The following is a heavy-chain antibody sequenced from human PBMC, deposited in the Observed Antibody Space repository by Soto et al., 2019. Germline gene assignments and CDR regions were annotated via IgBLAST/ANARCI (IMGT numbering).Heavy chain of an antibody. V-gene: IGHV1-18*01. CDR2: IRAFSGRK. J-gene: IGHJ4*02. Sequence: QVQLVQSGAEVKKPGASVKVSCKTSGFNFFNYGYTWVRQAPGQGLEWVGCIRAFSGRKDYAPKFPGRVTLTADTPTSTAYMELGSLTSDDTAVYYCARTSSTANFEGWGQGTLVTVSS. CDR1: GFNFFNYG. D-gene: IGHD1-26*01. CDR3: ARTSSTANFEG.